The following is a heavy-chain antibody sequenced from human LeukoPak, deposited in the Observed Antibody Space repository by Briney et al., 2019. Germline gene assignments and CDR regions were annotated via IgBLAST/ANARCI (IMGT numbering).Heavy chain of an antibody. J-gene: IGHJ1*01. D-gene: IGHD3-22*01. V-gene: IGHV3-74*01. CDR1: GFPLSSYW. Sequence: GGPLRLSCAASGFPLSSYWMHWLRQAPGKGLVWVSRIKSDGRPKHGDSVKGRFTISRDNAKNTVSLRMNSLRAEDTGVYYCARAPSEIGGYYPEYFRHWGQGTLV. CDR2: IKSDGRP. CDR3: ARAPSEIGGYYPEYFRH.